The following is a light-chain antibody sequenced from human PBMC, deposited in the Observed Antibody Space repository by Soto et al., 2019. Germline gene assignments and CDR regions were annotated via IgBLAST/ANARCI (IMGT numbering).Light chain of an antibody. Sequence: QSALTQPRSVSGSPGQSVTISCTGTSSDVGGYDYVSWYQQHPDKAPKLIIFDVTKRPSGVPDHFSGSKSGNTASLTISGLQAEDEADYYCCSYAGNYTVIFGGGTKVTVL. CDR1: SSDVGGYDY. V-gene: IGLV2-11*01. CDR3: CSYAGNYTVI. CDR2: DVT. J-gene: IGLJ2*01.